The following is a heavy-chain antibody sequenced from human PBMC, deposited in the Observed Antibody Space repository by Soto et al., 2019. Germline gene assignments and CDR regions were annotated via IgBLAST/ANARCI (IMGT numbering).Heavy chain of an antibody. J-gene: IGHJ6*02. CDR1: GGAISSGDSY. D-gene: IGHD2-2*01. V-gene: IGHV4-30-4*01. CDR2: LYYSGST. CDR3: ARDRKYQLLPMDV. Sequence: QVQLQESGPGLVNPSQTLSLTCTVSGGAISSGDSYWSCIRQPPGKGLEWIGYLYYSGSTYYNPSLTSRGTIAVDTSKNQFSLKLSSVTAADTDVYYCARDRKYQLLPMDVWGQGTTVTVSS.